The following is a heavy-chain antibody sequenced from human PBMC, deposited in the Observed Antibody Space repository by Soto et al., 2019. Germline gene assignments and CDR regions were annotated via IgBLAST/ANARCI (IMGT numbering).Heavy chain of an antibody. CDR1: GFTFSSYA. CDR3: AKDQYITIFGVVGAFDI. D-gene: IGHD3-3*01. CDR2: ISGSGGST. V-gene: IGHV3-23*01. J-gene: IGHJ3*02. Sequence: GGSLRLSCAASGFTFSSYAMSWVRQAPGKGLEWVSAISGSGGSTYYADSVKGRFTISRDNSKNTLYLQMNSLRAEDTAVYYCAKDQYITIFGVVGAFDIWGQGTMVTVSS.